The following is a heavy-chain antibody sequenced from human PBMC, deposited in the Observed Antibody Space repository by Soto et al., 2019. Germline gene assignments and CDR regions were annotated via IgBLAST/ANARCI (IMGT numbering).Heavy chain of an antibody. J-gene: IGHJ6*02. D-gene: IGHD3-3*01. Sequence: SVKVSCKASGGTFSSYAISWVRQAPGQGLEWMGGIIPIFGTANYAQKFQGRVTITADESTSTAYMELSSLRSEDTAVYYCARGFLVARPSPMDAWGQGTTVTVSS. V-gene: IGHV1-69*13. CDR1: GGTFSSYA. CDR3: ARGFLVARPSPMDA. CDR2: IIPIFGTA.